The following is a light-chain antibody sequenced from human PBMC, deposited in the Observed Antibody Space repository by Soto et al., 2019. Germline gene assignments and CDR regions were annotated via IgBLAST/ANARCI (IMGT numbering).Light chain of an antibody. J-gene: IGLJ3*02. Sequence: QSVLTQPPSLSAAPGQKVTISCSGSSSNIGNNYVSWYQQFPGTAPKLLIYENNKRPSGIPDRFSGSKSGTSATLGITGLQTGDEADYYCGTWDSSLSARVFGGGTKVTVL. CDR1: SSNIGNNY. V-gene: IGLV1-51*02. CDR3: GTWDSSLSARV. CDR2: ENN.